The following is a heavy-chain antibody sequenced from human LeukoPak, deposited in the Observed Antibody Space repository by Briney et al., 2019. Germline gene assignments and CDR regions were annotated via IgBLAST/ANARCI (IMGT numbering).Heavy chain of an antibody. Sequence: SETLSLTCTVSGGSISRYYWSWIRQPPGKGLEWVGYIYSSGTTKYNPSLKSRATISIDTSKSQLSLRLSSVGAADTAVYSCARRVAGPQLGEYVAYYFDRGSQGTLVTVPA. J-gene: IGHJ4*02. CDR3: ARRVAGPQLGEYVAYYFDR. V-gene: IGHV4-4*09. D-gene: IGHD3-16*01. CDR2: IYSSGTT. CDR1: GGSISRYY.